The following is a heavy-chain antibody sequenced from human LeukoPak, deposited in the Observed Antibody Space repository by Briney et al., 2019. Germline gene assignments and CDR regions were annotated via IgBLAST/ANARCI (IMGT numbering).Heavy chain of an antibody. D-gene: IGHD3-9*01. CDR3: AGTYYDILTGYSWGAFDI. J-gene: IGHJ3*02. CDR1: GGSINSYY. CDR2: IYYSGST. Sequence: SETLSLTCTVSGGSINSYYWSWIRQPPGKGLEWIGYIYYSGSTNYKSSLKSRVTISVDTSKNQFSLKLSSVTAADTAVYYCAGTYYDILTGYSWGAFDIWGQGTMVTVSS. V-gene: IGHV4-59*08.